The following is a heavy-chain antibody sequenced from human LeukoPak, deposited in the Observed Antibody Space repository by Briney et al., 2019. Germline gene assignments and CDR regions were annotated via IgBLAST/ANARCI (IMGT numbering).Heavy chain of an antibody. V-gene: IGHV4-39*01. D-gene: IGHD3-10*01. J-gene: IGHJ5*02. CDR2: IYYSGRT. CDR1: GDSISNSVSYY. CDR3: ARQTYYHGSGSYPWFDP. Sequence: PPETLSLTCTVSGDSISNSVSYYWGWIRQPPGNGLEWIGSIYYSGRTDYNPSLVSRVTISVDTSKNQFSLNLRSVTAADTAVYYCARQTYYHGSGSYPWFDPWGQGTLVTVSS.